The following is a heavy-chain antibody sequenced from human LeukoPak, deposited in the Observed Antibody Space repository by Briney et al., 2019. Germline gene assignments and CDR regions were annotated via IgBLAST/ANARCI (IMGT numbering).Heavy chain of an antibody. CDR3: ASPYCSSTSCYGPFDY. CDR2: IYSGGST. CDR1: GFTVSSNY. Sequence: GSLRLSCAASGFTVSSNYMSWVRQAPGKGLEWVSVIYSGGSTYYADSVKGRFTISRDNSKNTLYPQMNSLRAEDTAVYYCASPYCSSTSCYGPFDYWGQGTLVTVSS. V-gene: IGHV3-53*01. D-gene: IGHD2-2*01. J-gene: IGHJ4*02.